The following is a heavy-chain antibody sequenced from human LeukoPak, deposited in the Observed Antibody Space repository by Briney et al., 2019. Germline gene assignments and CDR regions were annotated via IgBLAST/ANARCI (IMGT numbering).Heavy chain of an antibody. V-gene: IGHV4-39*07. CDR1: GGSISSSSYY. J-gene: IGHJ3*02. D-gene: IGHD3-10*01. CDR3: ASGNRGGVRDAFDI. Sequence: SETLSLTCTVSGGSISSSSYYWGWIRQPPGKGLEWIGSIYYSGSTNYNPSLKSRVTISVDTSKNQFSLKLSSVTAADTAVYYCASGNRGGVRDAFDIWGQGTMVTVSS. CDR2: IYYSGST.